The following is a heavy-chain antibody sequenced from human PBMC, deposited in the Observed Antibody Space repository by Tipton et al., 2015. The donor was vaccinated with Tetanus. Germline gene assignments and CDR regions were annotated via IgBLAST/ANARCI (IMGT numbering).Heavy chain of an antibody. CDR2: INYYGTT. Sequence: TLSLTCTVSRGSISRDIYNWGWIRQPPGRGLQWIGNINYYGTTYYSPSLESRVTMSVDPPKNQFSLHLTSATAADTAIYYCVRCYAGSYPYWGPGILVTVSS. J-gene: IGHJ4*02. V-gene: IGHV4-39*01. D-gene: IGHD3-10*01. CDR3: VRCYAGSYPY. CDR1: RGSISRDIYN.